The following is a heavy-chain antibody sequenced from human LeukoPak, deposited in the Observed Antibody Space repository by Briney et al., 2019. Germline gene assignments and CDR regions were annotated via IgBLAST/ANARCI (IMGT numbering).Heavy chain of an antibody. CDR2: LFPRDSET. CDR3: ARHTPGGAYYDFWSGYYEGYFQH. J-gene: IGHJ1*01. Sequence: GESLKISCKGSGYSFSTYWIGWVRQRPGKGLEWMGGLFPRDSETKYSPTFQGQVSISVDMSVNTAYLQWSSLKASDTAMYYCARHTPGGAYYDFWSGYYEGYFQHWGQGTLVTVSS. D-gene: IGHD3-3*01. V-gene: IGHV5-51*01. CDR1: GYSFSTYW.